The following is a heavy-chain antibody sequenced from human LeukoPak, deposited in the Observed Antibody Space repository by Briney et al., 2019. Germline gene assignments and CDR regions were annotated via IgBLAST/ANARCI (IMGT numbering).Heavy chain of an antibody. J-gene: IGHJ4*02. CDR1: GFIFSNYN. Sequence: GGSLRLSCAASGFIFSNYNMNWVRQAPGKGLEWVSSISSSSNYIYYADSVKGRFTISRDNAKNSLYLQMNSLRAEDPAVYYCARVAAGPFWGQGTLVTVSS. D-gene: IGHD6-13*01. V-gene: IGHV3-21*01. CDR2: ISSSSNYI. CDR3: ARVAAGPF.